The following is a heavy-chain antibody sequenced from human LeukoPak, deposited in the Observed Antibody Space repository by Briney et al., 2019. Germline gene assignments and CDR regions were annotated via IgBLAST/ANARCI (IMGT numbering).Heavy chain of an antibody. CDR1: GGSISSYY. Sequence: LETLSLTCTVSGGSISSYYWSWIRQPAGKGLEWIGRIYTSGSTNYNPSLKSRVTMSVDTSKNQFSLKLSSVTAADTAVYYCARDSVDTAMANPAFDIWGQGTMVTVSS. D-gene: IGHD5-18*01. J-gene: IGHJ3*02. CDR2: IYTSGST. V-gene: IGHV4-4*07. CDR3: ARDSVDTAMANPAFDI.